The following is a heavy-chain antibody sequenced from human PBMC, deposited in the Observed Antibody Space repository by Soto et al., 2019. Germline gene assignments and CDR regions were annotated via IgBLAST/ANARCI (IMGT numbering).Heavy chain of an antibody. V-gene: IGHV4-59*01. CDR2: IYYSGST. J-gene: IGHJ5*02. CDR1: GGSISSYY. CDR3: ARAIAVYCTNGVCYHFDP. Sequence: SETLSLTCTVSGGSISSYYWSWIRQPPGKGLEWIGYIYYSGSTNYNPSLKSRVTISVDTSKNQFSLKLSSVTAADTAVYYCARAIAVYCTNGVCYHFDPWGQGTLVTVSS. D-gene: IGHD2-8*01.